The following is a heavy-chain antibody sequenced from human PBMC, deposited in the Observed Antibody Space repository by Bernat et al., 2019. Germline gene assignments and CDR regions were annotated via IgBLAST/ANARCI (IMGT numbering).Heavy chain of an antibody. CDR2: IKSKTDGGTT. Sequence: EVQLVESGGGLVKPGGSLRLSCAASGFTFSNAWMSWVRQAPGKGLEWVGRIKSKTDGGTTDYAAPVKGRFTISRDDSKNTLYLQMNSLKTEDTAVYYCTTGRFLEWLPGGYCFDYWGQGTLVTVSS. V-gene: IGHV3-15*01. D-gene: IGHD3-3*01. J-gene: IGHJ4*02. CDR3: TTGRFLEWLPGGYCFDY. CDR1: GFTFSNAW.